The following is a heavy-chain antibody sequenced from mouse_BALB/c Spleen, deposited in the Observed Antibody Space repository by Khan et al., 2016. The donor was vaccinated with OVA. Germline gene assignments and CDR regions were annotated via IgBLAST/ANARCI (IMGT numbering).Heavy chain of an antibody. CDR3: ARAYYGNYREAMDY. J-gene: IGHJ4*01. D-gene: IGHD2-10*01. Sequence: QVQLKESGPGLVAPSQSLSITCTVSGFSLTGYGVNWVRQTPGKGLEWVGMIWGDESKDYNSAIKSRLSISKDNSKSQVFLKMNSLQTDDTARYYCARAYYGNYREAMDYWGQGTSVTVSS. CDR1: GFSLTGYG. V-gene: IGHV2-6-7*01. CDR2: IWGDESK.